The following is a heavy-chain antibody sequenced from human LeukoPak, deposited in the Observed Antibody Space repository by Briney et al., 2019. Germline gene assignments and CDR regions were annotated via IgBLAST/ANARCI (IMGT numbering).Heavy chain of an antibody. Sequence: PSETLSLTCTVSGGSISSYYWSWIRQPPGKGLEWIGYIYYSGSTNYNPSLKSRVTISVDTSKNQFSLKLSSVTAADTAVYYCAGSSGWPFYHYGMDVWGQGTTVTVSS. D-gene: IGHD6-19*01. V-gene: IGHV4-59*08. CDR1: GGSISSYY. CDR2: IYYSGST. J-gene: IGHJ6*02. CDR3: AGSSGWPFYHYGMDV.